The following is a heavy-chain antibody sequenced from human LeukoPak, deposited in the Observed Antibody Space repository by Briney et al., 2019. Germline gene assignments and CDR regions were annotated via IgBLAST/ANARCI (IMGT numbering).Heavy chain of an antibody. CDR1: GGTFSSYA. Sequence: ASVKVSCKASGGTFSSYAISWVRQAPGQGLEWMGRIIPIFGTANYAQKFQGRVTITADESTSTAYMELSSLRSEDTAVYYCARDWGGSCTNAFDIWGQGTMVTVSS. CDR2: IIPIFGTA. D-gene: IGHD2-15*01. CDR3: ARDWGGSCTNAFDI. J-gene: IGHJ3*02. V-gene: IGHV1-69*13.